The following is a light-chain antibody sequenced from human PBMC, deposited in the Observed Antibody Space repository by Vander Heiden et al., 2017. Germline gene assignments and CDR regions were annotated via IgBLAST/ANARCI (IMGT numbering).Light chain of an antibody. CDR2: DDT. V-gene: IGLV3-21*02. Sequence: SYVLTQPPSVSVAPGQTARIPCGGDNIGSKTVHWYQQRPGRAPVLVVYDDTDRPSGIPERFSGSNSGNTATLTISRVEAGDEADYSCQVWDSTSDPSVVFGGGTKLTAL. CDR3: QVWDSTSDPSVV. CDR1: NIGSKT. J-gene: IGLJ2*01.